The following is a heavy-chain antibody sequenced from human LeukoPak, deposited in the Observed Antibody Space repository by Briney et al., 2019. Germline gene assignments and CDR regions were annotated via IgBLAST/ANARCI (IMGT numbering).Heavy chain of an antibody. CDR1: GGTLISYA. J-gene: IGHJ3*02. Sequence: GASVKVSCKASGGTLISYAISWVPQAPRQGREWVGRIIPIFGTANYAQKFQGRVTITTDESTSTAYMELSSLRSEDTAVYYCARELSGSYFDAFDIWGQGTMVTVSS. D-gene: IGHD1-26*01. V-gene: IGHV1-69*05. CDR3: ARELSGSYFDAFDI. CDR2: IIPIFGTA.